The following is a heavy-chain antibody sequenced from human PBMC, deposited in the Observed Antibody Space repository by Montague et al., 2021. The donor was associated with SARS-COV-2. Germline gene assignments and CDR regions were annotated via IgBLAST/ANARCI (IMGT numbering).Heavy chain of an antibody. V-gene: IGHV4-59*01. CDR2: IYYSGST. CDR3: ARAGRVRFLEYGMDV. J-gene: IGHJ6*02. CDR1: GGPISSYY. Sequence: SETLSLTCTVSGGPISSYYWSWIRQPPGKGLEWIRYIYYSGSTNYNPSLKSRVTISVDTSKKQFSLKLSSVTAADTAVYYCARAGRVRFLEYGMDVWGQGTTVTVSS. D-gene: IGHD3-3*01.